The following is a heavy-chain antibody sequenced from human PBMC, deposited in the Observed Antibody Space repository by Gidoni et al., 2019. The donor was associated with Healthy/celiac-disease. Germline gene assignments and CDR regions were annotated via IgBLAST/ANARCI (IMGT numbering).Heavy chain of an antibody. CDR3: TTDTALYYYDSSGTPTDDAFDI. D-gene: IGHD3-22*01. CDR1: GFTFINAW. J-gene: IGHJ3*02. V-gene: IGHV3-15*01. CDR2: IKSKTDGGTT. Sequence: EVQLVESGGGLVKPGGSLRLSCAASGFTFINAWLSWVRAAPGKGLEGVGRIKSKTDGGTTDYAAPVKGRFTISRDDSKNTLYLQMNSLKTEDTAVYYCTTDTALYYYDSSGTPTDDAFDIWGQGTMVTVSS.